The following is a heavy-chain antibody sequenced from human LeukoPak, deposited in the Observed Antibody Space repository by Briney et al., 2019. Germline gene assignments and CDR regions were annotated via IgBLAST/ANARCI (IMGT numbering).Heavy chain of an antibody. Sequence: PGGSLRLSCAASGFTFSSYAMSWVRQAPGKGLEWVSAISGSGGSTYYADSVKGRFTISRDNSKNTLYLQMNSLRAEDTAVYYCAKDTIMITFGGVISTYFTIYYYYYMDVWGKGTTVTVSS. J-gene: IGHJ6*03. CDR1: GFTFSSYA. D-gene: IGHD3-16*02. CDR3: AKDTIMITFGGVISTYFTIYYYYYMDV. V-gene: IGHV3-23*01. CDR2: ISGSGGST.